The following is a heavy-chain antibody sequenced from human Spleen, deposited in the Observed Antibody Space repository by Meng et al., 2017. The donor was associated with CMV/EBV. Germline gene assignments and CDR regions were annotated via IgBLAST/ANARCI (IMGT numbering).Heavy chain of an antibody. J-gene: IGHJ3*02. Sequence: ETLSLTCAVYGGSFSTYYWTWIRQSPGKGLEWVANIKQDGSEKYYVDSVKGRFIISRDDAKNSLYLQLTSLRAEDTAVYSCVRQFSYEGDAFDIWGQGTMVAVSS. CDR1: GGSFSTYY. V-gene: IGHV3-7*01. D-gene: IGHD5-12*01. CDR2: IKQDGSEK. CDR3: VRQFSYEGDAFDI.